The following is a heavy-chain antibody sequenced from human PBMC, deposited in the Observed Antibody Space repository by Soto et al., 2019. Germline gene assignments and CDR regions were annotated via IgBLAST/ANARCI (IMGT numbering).Heavy chain of an antibody. J-gene: IGHJ3*02. D-gene: IGHD2-15*01. Sequence: ASVKVSCKASGYTFTSYGISWARQAPGQGLEWMGWISAYNGNTNYAQKLQGRVTMTTDTSTSTAYMELRSLRSDDTAVYYCARGAYCSGGSCYSSAFDIWGQGTMVTVSS. CDR3: ARGAYCSGGSCYSSAFDI. CDR2: ISAYNGNT. CDR1: GYTFTSYG. V-gene: IGHV1-18*04.